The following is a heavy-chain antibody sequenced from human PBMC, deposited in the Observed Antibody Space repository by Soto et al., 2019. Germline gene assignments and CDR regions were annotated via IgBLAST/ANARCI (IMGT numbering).Heavy chain of an antibody. Sequence: QVQLVQSGAEVKKPGSSVKVSCKASGGTFSSYAISWVRQAPGQGLEWMGGIIPIFGTANYAQKFQGRVTIIADKSTSKGYMELGRLGSEDTAVYYWARAGVSYYYDRSGYYYFDYWGQGTLVTVSS. J-gene: IGHJ4*02. CDR2: IIPIFGTA. CDR3: ARAGVSYYYDRSGYYYFDY. D-gene: IGHD3-22*01. CDR1: GGTFSSYA. V-gene: IGHV1-69*06.